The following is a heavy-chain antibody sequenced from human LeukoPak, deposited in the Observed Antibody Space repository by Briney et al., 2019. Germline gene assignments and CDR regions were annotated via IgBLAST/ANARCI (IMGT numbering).Heavy chain of an antibody. V-gene: IGHV1-18*01. CDR1: GYTFTSYG. Sequence: GASVKVSCKASGYTFTSYGISWVRQAPGQGLEWMGWISAYNGNTNYAQKLQGRVTMTTDTSTSTAYMELRSLRSDDTAVYYCARGPSKGTVTTSSARKRRSYYYYYMDVWGKGTTVTVSS. D-gene: IGHD4-17*01. CDR2: ISAYNGNT. J-gene: IGHJ6*03. CDR3: ARGPSKGTVTTSSARKRRSYYYYYMDV.